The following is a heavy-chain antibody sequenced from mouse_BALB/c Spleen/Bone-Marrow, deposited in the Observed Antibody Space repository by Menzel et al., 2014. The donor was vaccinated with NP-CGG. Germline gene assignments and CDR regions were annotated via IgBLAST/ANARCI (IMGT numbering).Heavy chain of an antibody. Sequence: VQLQQSGGGLVKPGGSLKLSCAASGFTFSDYYMYWVRQTPEKRLEWVATISDGGSYTYYPDSVKGRFTISRDNAKNNLFLQLSSLKSEDTAMYYCAREVSMGYWGQGTSVTVSS. CDR1: GFTFSDYY. CDR3: AREVSMGY. CDR2: ISDGGSYT. J-gene: IGHJ4*01. V-gene: IGHV5-4*02.